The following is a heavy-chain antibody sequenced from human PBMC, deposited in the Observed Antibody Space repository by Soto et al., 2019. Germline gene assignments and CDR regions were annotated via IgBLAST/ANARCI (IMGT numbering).Heavy chain of an antibody. J-gene: IGHJ6*02. CDR3: ASIAVAAPVPDLYGMDV. CDR2: ISYDGSNK. CDR1: GFTFSSYA. V-gene: IGHV3-30-3*01. D-gene: IGHD6-19*01. Sequence: QVQLVESGGGVVQPGRSLRLSCAASGFTFSSYAMHWVRQAPGKGLEWVAVISYDGSNKYYADSVKGRFTISRDNSKNXXYLQMNSLRAEDTAVYYCASIAVAAPVPDLYGMDVWGQGTTVTVSS.